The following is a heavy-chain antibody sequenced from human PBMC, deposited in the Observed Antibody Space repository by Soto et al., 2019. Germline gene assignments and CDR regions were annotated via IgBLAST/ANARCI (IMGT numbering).Heavy chain of an antibody. CDR1: GYTFTGYY. V-gene: IGHV1-2*04. Sequence: QVQLVQSGAEVKKPGASVKVSCKASGYTFTGYYMHWVRQAPGQGLEWMGWINPNSGGTNYAQKCQGWVTMTRDTSISTAYMELSRLRSDDTAVYYCARVWSPYYYYGMDVWGQGTTVTVSS. J-gene: IGHJ6*02. CDR3: ARVWSPYYYYGMDV. D-gene: IGHD2-8*02. CDR2: INPNSGGT.